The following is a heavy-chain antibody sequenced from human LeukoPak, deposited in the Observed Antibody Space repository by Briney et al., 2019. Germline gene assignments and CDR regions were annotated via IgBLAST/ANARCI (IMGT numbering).Heavy chain of an antibody. CDR3: AREGVATITRYYYYYMDV. D-gene: IGHD5-12*01. Sequence: GASVKVSCKASGYTFTGYYMHWVRQAPGQGLEWMGWINPNSGGTNYAQKFQGRVTMTRDTSISTAYMELSRLRSDDTAVYYCAREGVATITRYYYYYMDVWGKGTTVTISS. CDR2: INPNSGGT. CDR1: GYTFTGYY. V-gene: IGHV1-2*02. J-gene: IGHJ6*03.